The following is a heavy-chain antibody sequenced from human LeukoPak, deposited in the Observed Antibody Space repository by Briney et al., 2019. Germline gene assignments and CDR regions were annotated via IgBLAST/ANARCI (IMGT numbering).Heavy chain of an antibody. CDR2: IYTSGGT. V-gene: IGHV4-4*07. CDR1: GGSISSYY. D-gene: IGHD3-22*01. J-gene: IGHJ3*02. Sequence: SETLSLTCTVSGGSISSYYWSWIRQPAGKGLEWIGRIYTSGGTNYNPSLKSRVTISVDTSKNQFSLNLSSVTAADTAVYYCASDSNGYYYPDVFDIWGQGTMVTVSS. CDR3: ASDSNGYYYPDVFDI.